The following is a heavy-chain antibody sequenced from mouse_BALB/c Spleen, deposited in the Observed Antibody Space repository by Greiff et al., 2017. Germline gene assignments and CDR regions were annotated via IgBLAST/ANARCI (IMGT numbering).Heavy chain of an antibody. CDR1: GYTFTDYN. V-gene: IGHV1-84*02. CDR3: ARRSLYSGYAMDY. J-gene: IGHJ3*01. Sequence: VQLQQSGPELVKPGASVKISCKASGYTFTDYNINWVKQKPGQGLEWIGWIYPGSGNTKYNEKFKGKATLTVDTSSSTAYRQLSSQTSGDTTVYFCARRSLYSGYAMDYWGQGTLVTVAA. CDR2: IYPGSGNT. D-gene: IGHD1-2*01.